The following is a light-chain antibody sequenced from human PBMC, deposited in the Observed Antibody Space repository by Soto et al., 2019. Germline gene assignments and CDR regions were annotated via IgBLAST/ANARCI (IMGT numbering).Light chain of an antibody. Sequence: EIVLTQSPGTLSLSPGERATLSCRASQSVSSSYLAWYQQKPGQAPRLLIYGASSRATGIPDRFSGSGSGTDFTLTISRLEPEDFAVYYCQHYGSSPLQTTFGQGTKLEIK. CDR3: QHYGSSPLQTT. V-gene: IGKV3-20*01. CDR1: QSVSSSY. J-gene: IGKJ2*01. CDR2: GAS.